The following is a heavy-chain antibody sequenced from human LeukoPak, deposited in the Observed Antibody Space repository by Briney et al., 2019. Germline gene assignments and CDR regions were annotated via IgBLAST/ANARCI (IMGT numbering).Heavy chain of an antibody. CDR3: AGLVGRYSSGLYYYYFDY. Sequence: SGTLSLTCTVSGDSINSLDLWSWVRQPPGKGLEWIGEMYLSGTTHSDPSVKSRVTISIDKSKNQFFLNLSSVTAADTAVYYCAGLVGRYSSGLYYYYFDYWGQGTLVTVSS. J-gene: IGHJ4*02. D-gene: IGHD3-22*01. CDR1: GDSINSLDL. CDR2: MYLSGTT. V-gene: IGHV4-4*02.